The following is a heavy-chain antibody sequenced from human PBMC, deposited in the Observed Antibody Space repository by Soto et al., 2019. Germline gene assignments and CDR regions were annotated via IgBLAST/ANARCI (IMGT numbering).Heavy chain of an antibody. Sequence: ASVKVSCKASGYTFSSYFISWVRQAPGQGLEWMGWISAYNGNTNYAQNLQGRVTMTTDTSTSTAYMELRSLRSDDTAVYYCARWTDCISTSCYDYYYYGMDVWGQGTTVTVSS. CDR2: ISAYNGNT. V-gene: IGHV1-18*01. D-gene: IGHD2-2*01. J-gene: IGHJ6*02. CDR1: GYTFSSYF. CDR3: ARWTDCISTSCYDYYYYGMDV.